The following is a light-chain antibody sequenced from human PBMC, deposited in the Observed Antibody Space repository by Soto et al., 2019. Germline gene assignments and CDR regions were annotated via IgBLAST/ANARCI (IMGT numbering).Light chain of an antibody. CDR3: QQYNSDFWT. J-gene: IGKJ1*01. CDR1: QSISSW. V-gene: IGKV1-5*01. Sequence: DIQMTQSPSTLSASVGDRVTITCRASQSISSWLAWYQQKPGKAPKLLIYDASSLESGVPSRFSGSGSGTDFTLTISSLQPDDFATYYCQQYNSDFWTFDQGTKVEIK. CDR2: DAS.